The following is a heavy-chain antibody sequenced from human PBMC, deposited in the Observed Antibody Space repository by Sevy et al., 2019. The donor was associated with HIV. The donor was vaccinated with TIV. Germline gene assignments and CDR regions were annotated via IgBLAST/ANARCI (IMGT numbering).Heavy chain of an antibody. CDR2: ITNSGSSI. Sequence: GSPRLSCTASGFTFSSYEMNWVRQAPGKGLEWVSYITNSGSSIYYSDSVRGRFTVSRDNAKNSLYLQMKSLRAEDTAVYYCARDLPPSATTVAHFDYWGRGTLVIVSS. CDR3: ARDLPPSATTVAHFDY. J-gene: IGHJ4*02. V-gene: IGHV3-48*03. CDR1: GFTFSSYE. D-gene: IGHD4-17*01.